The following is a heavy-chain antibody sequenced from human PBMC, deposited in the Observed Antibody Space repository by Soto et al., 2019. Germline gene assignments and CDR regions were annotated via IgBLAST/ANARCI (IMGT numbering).Heavy chain of an antibody. V-gene: IGHV4-59*08. CDR3: ARPPPRQAGD. J-gene: IGHJ4*02. D-gene: IGHD6-13*01. CDR1: GASISGCH. CDR2: ISYSGAT. Sequence: SQTLSLTCPVSGASISGCHWSWIRQFPGKGLECLGYISYSGATTYNPSLQSRIPMSIDAPKNQFPLKLSSLTAADTAVYYCARPPPRQAGDWGQGTLVTVSS.